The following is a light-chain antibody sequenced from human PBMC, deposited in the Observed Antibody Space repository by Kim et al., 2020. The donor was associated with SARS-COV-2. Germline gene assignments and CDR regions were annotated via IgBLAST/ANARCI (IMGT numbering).Light chain of an antibody. CDR3: QQYGSSPLT. Sequence: SPGESATLTCRASQSVTSNYVAWYQRRPAQAPRLLIYGASSRASGIPDRVSGSGSGTDFTLTISRLEPEDSAVYYCQQYGSSPLTFGQGTRLEIK. CDR2: GAS. CDR1: QSVTSNY. J-gene: IGKJ5*01. V-gene: IGKV3-20*01.